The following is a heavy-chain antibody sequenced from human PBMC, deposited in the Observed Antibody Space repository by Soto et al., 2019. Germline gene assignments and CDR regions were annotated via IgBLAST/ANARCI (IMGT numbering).Heavy chain of an antibody. Sequence: GESLKISCKGSGYRFSSYWIGWVRQMPGKGLEWMGIIYAGDSDTRYSPSFQGQVTISADKSFSTAYLQWSSLKASDTAMYYCARQEYSSWSPAFDFWGQGPMLTVSS. CDR3: ARQEYSSWSPAFDF. J-gene: IGHJ3*01. V-gene: IGHV5-51*01. CDR2: IYAGDSDT. D-gene: IGHD6-6*01. CDR1: GYRFSSYW.